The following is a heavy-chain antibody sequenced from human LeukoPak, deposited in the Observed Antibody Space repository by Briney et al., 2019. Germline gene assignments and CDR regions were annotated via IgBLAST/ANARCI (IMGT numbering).Heavy chain of an antibody. CDR1: GRSFSGYY. D-gene: IGHD2-2*01. V-gene: IGHV4-34*01. CDR2: INHSGST. J-gene: IGHJ4*02. CDR3: ARGRYCSSTSCYGGDY. Sequence: SETLSLTCAVYGRSFSGYYWSWIRQPPGKGLEWIGEINHSGSTNYNPSLKSRVTISVDTSKNQFSLKLSSVTAADTAVYYCARGRYCSSTSCYGGDYWGQGTLVTVSS.